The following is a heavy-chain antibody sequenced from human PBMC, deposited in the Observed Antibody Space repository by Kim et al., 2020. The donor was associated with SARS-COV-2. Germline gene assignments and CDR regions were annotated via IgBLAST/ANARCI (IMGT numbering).Heavy chain of an antibody. D-gene: IGHD1-1*01. CDR1: GFTFNIYS. CDR2: ISSSSSNI. J-gene: IGHJ4*02. Sequence: GGSLRLSCAASGFTFNIYSMNWVRQAPGKGLEWVLGISSSSSNIYYADSVKGRFTISRDNAKNSLYLQMNSLRAEDTAVYYCARDLGTYDFDYWGQGTLVTVSS. V-gene: IGHV3-21*01. CDR3: ARDLGTYDFDY.